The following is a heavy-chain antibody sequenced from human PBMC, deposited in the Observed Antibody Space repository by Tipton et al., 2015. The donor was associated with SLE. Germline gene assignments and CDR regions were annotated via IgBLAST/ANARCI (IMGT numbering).Heavy chain of an antibody. CDR2: INHSGST. CDR1: GGSFSGYY. J-gene: IGHJ2*01. V-gene: IGHV4-34*01. D-gene: IGHD3-22*01. CDR3: ARDPYYYDSSGYRYWYFDL. Sequence: TLSLTCAVYGGSFSGYYWSWIRQPPGKGLEWIGEINHSGSTNYNPSLKSRVTISVDTSKNQFSLKLSSVTAADTAVYYCARDPYYYDSSGYRYWYFDLWGRGTLVTVSS.